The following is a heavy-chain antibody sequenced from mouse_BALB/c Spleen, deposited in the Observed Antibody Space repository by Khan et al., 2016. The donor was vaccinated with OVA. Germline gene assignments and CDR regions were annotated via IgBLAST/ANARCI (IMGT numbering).Heavy chain of an antibody. J-gene: IGHJ4*01. CDR3: ARRTTEYALDY. CDR2: INPRSDYT. Sequence: VQLQQSGAELARPGASVKMSCKASGYTFTSHTMHWVKQRPGQGLEWIGYINPRSDYTQYNQKFNDKATLTEDRSSSTAYMQQSSLTAEDSAVYYCARRTTEYALDYWAQRTSVTFSS. V-gene: IGHV1-4*01. D-gene: IGHD2-14*01. CDR1: GYTFTSHT.